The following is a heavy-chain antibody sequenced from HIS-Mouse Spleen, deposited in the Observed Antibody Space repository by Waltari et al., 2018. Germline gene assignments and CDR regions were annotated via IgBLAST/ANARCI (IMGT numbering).Heavy chain of an antibody. V-gene: IGHV4-34*01. CDR3: ARGKGSSSWYYFDY. CDR2: IKHSGIT. D-gene: IGHD6-13*01. J-gene: IGHJ4*02. Sequence: QVQLQQWGAGLLKPSETLSLTCAVYGGSFSGYYWSWIRQPPGKGLEWIGEIKHSGITNDNPSLKSRVTISVDTSKNQFSLKLSSVTAADTAVYYCARGKGSSSWYYFDYWGQGTLVTVSS. CDR1: GGSFSGYY.